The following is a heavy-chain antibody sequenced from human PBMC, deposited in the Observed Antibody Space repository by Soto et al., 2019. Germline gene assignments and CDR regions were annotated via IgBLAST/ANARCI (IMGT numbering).Heavy chain of an antibody. Sequence: QVQLVQSGAEVKKPGASVKVSCKASGYTFTSYYMHWVRQAPGQVLEWMGIINPSGGSTSYAQKFQGRVTMTRDTSTRTVDRELSSLRSEETAVYYCAREWYGSGSYYQGFDYWGQGTLVTVSS. D-gene: IGHD3-10*01. CDR2: INPSGGST. CDR1: GYTFTSYY. CDR3: AREWYGSGSYYQGFDY. V-gene: IGHV1-46*03. J-gene: IGHJ4*02.